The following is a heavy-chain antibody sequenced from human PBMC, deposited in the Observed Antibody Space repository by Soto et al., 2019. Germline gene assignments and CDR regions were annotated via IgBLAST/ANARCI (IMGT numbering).Heavy chain of an antibody. CDR2: IWYDGSNK. CDR3: ARDHDDSSGYYRARYYYGMDV. D-gene: IGHD3-22*01. Sequence: GGSLRLSCSASGFTFSSYGMHWVRQAPGKGLEWVAVIWYDGSNKYYADSVKGRFTISRDNSKNTLYLQMNSLRAEDTAVYYCARDHDDSSGYYRARYYYGMDVWGQGTTVTVSS. CDR1: GFTFSSYG. J-gene: IGHJ6*02. V-gene: IGHV3-33*01.